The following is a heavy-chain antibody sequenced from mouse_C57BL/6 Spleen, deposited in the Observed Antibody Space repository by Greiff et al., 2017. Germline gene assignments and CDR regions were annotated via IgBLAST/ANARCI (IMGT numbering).Heavy chain of an antibody. J-gene: IGHJ2*01. CDR3: ARDYGSSYRGYFDY. Sequence: QVQLQQPGAELVKPGASVKLSCKASGYTFTSYWMHWVKQRPGQGLEWIGMIHPNSGSTNYNEKFKSKATLTVDKSSSTAYMQLSSLTSEDSAVYYCARDYGSSYRGYFDYWGQGTTLTVSS. CDR2: IHPNSGST. CDR1: GYTFTSYW. V-gene: IGHV1-64*01. D-gene: IGHD1-1*01.